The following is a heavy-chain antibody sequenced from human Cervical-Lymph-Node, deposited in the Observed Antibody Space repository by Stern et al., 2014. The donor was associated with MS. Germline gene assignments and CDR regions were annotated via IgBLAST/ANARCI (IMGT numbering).Heavy chain of an antibody. CDR2: IIPLFGTA. D-gene: IGHD4-23*01. CDR1: GGTFSSYA. V-gene: IGHV1-69*01. J-gene: IGHJ4*02. CDR3: ARGSTVVTDYFDY. Sequence: QVQLVESGAEVKKPGSSVKVSCKASGGTFSSYAINWVRQAPGQGLEWMGGIIPLFGTANYAQKFQGRVTITADESTSTAYMELSSPRSEDTAVYYCARGSTVVTDYFDYWGQGTLVTVSS.